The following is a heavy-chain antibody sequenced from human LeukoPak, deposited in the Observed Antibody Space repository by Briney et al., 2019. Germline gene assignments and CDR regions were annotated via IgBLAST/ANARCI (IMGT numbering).Heavy chain of an antibody. Sequence: GGSLRLSCAASGFTVSSDYMSWVRQAPGKGVEWVSVTYSGGSTYYADSVKGRFTISRDNSKNTLYLQMNSLRAEDTAVYYCARGRGVTRDYWGQGTLVTVSS. J-gene: IGHJ4*02. CDR1: GFTVSSDY. V-gene: IGHV3-53*01. CDR3: ARGRGVTRDY. CDR2: TYSGGST. D-gene: IGHD2-21*02.